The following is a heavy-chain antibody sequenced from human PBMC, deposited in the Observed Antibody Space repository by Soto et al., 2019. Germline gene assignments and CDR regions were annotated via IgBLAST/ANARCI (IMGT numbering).Heavy chain of an antibody. CDR3: ARSARNWFDP. CDR1: GGSFSGYY. CDR2: IYHSGST. Sequence: SETLSLTCAVYGGSFSGYYWSWIRQPPGKGLEWIGDIYHSGSTYYNPSLKSRVTISVDTSKNQFSLKLSSVTAADTAVYYCARSARNWFDPWGQGTLVTVSS. V-gene: IGHV4-34*01. J-gene: IGHJ5*02.